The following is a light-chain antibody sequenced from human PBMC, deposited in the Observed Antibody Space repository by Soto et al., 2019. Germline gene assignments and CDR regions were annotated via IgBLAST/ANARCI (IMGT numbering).Light chain of an antibody. J-gene: IGKJ5*01. V-gene: IGKV1-39*01. Sequence: DIQMTQSPSTLSGSVGDRVTMTCRASQTISSWLAWYQQKPGKAPKFLMYDASTLTSGVPSRSSGSGSGTDFTLTISSLQPEDFATYYCQQSYSTPITFGQGTRLEIK. CDR2: DAS. CDR3: QQSYSTPIT. CDR1: QTISSW.